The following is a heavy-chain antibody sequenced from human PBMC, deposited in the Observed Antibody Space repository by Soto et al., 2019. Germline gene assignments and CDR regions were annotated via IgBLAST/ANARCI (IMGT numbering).Heavy chain of an antibody. J-gene: IGHJ3*01. V-gene: IGHV3-20*04. CDR3: ARDGGVVVAVDAFDV. Sequence: EVQLVESGGGVVQPGGSLRLSCAASGFTFDDHGMTWVRQAPGKGLEWVSGMTWNGATTGYADSGKGRFTISRDNAKNSLYLQMTSLRVEDTALYCCARDGGVVVAVDAFDVWGQGTMVTVSS. CDR2: MTWNGATT. CDR1: GFTFDDHG. D-gene: IGHD6-19*01.